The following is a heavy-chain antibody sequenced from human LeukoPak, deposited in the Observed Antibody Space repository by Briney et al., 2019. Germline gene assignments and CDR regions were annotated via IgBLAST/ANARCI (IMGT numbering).Heavy chain of an antibody. J-gene: IGHJ4*02. CDR2: ISAYNGNT. Sequence: GASVNVSCKTPGYTFTTYGISWVRQAPGQGLEWMGWISAYNGNTNYAQKLQGRVTMTTDASTSTAYMELRSLRSDDTAVYYCARDRGNYDSSDPLDYWGQGTLVTVSS. CDR1: GYTFTTYG. CDR3: ARDRGNYDSSDPLDY. D-gene: IGHD3-22*01. V-gene: IGHV1-18*01.